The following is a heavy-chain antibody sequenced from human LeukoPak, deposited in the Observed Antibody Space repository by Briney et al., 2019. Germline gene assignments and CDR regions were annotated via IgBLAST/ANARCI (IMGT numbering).Heavy chain of an antibody. CDR1: GFTFSTYS. CDR2: ISSSSTYI. Sequence: GGSLRLSCAASGFTFSTYSMNWVRQAPGKGLEWVSSISSSSTYIYYEDSVKGRFTISRDNAKNSLYLQMNSLRVEDTAVYYCARHSGYSYSWGQGTLVTVSS. CDR3: ARHSGYSYS. J-gene: IGHJ4*02. V-gene: IGHV3-21*01. D-gene: IGHD5-12*01.